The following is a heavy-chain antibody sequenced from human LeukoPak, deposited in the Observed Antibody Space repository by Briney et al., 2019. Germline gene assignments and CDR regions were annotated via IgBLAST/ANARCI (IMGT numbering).Heavy chain of an antibody. CDR1: GFTFNAYS. CDR3: AKNIGGLDY. J-gene: IGHJ4*02. Sequence: GGSLRLSCAASGFTFNAYSMGWVRQAPGKGLEWVSIISRASESIFYADSVKGRFTISRDNSKNTLYLQMNSLRGEDTAVYYCAKNIGGLDYWGQGTLVTVSS. D-gene: IGHD3-10*01. V-gene: IGHV3-21*04. CDR2: ISRASESI.